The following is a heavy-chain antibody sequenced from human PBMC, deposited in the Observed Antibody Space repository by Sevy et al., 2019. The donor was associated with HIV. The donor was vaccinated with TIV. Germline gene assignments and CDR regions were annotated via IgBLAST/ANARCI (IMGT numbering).Heavy chain of an antibody. CDR1: GFTFSSYC. D-gene: IGHD3-22*01. CDR2: TSYDGSKK. J-gene: IGHJ3*02. V-gene: IGHV3-30-3*01. CDR3: ARDGGGYYYDSSGYYHDAFDI. Sequence: GGSLRLSCAASGFTFSSYCMHWVRQAPGKGLEWVAVTSYDGSKKYYADSVKGRFTISRDNSRTTLYLEMNSLGAEDTAVYYCARDGGGYYYDSSGYYHDAFDIWGLGTMVTVSS.